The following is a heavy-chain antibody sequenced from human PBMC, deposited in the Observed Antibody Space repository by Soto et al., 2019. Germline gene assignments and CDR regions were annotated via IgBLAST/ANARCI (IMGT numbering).Heavy chain of an antibody. CDR3: ARGRFRQQLVRPNWFDP. D-gene: IGHD6-13*01. V-gene: IGHV4-34*01. CDR2: INHSGST. Sequence: QVQLQQWGAGLLKPSETLSLTCAVYGGSFSGYYWSWIRQPPGKGLEWIGEINHSGSTNYNPSLKIRVTISVDTSKNQFSLKLSSVTAADTAVYYCARGRFRQQLVRPNWFDPWGQGTLVTVSS. J-gene: IGHJ5*02. CDR1: GGSFSGYY.